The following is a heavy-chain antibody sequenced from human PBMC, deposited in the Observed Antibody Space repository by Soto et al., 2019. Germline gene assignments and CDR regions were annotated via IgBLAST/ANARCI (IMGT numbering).Heavy chain of an antibody. V-gene: IGHV1-69*01. CDR1: GGTFSSYA. Sequence: QVQLVQSGAEVKKPGSSVKVSCKASGGTFSSYAISWVRQAPGQGLEWMGGIIPIFGTANYAQKFQGRVTITADESTSTGYMELSSWRSEDTAVYYCARRFQGGGNYGVAPTYYYYYGMDVWGQGTTVTVCS. J-gene: IGHJ6*02. D-gene: IGHD4-4*01. CDR2: IIPIFGTA. CDR3: ARRFQGGGNYGVAPTYYYYYGMDV.